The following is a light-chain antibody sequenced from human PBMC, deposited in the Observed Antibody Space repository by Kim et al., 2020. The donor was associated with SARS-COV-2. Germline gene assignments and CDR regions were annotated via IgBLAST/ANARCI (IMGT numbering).Light chain of an antibody. CDR2: DVS. V-gene: IGLV2-14*03. CDR3: SSYTSSSTPYV. CDR1: SSDVGGSNY. Sequence: QSLTISCTGTSSDVGGSNYVSWYQQHPGNAPKLMIYDVSNRPSGVSNRFSGSKSGNTASLTISGLQAEDEADYYCSSYTSSSTPYVFGTGTKVTVL. J-gene: IGLJ1*01.